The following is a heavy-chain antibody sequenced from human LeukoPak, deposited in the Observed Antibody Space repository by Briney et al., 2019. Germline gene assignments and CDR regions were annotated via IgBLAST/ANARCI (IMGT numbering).Heavy chain of an antibody. Sequence: ASVKFSCKASGYTFTGYYMHWVQQAPGQGLEWMGWINPNSGGTNYAQKFQGWVTMTRDTSISTAYMELSRLRSDDTAVYYCARGPATKITIFGPQMGYFDYWGQGTLVTVSS. CDR1: GYTFTGYY. CDR3: ARGPATKITIFGPQMGYFDY. V-gene: IGHV1-2*04. CDR2: INPNSGGT. D-gene: IGHD3-3*01. J-gene: IGHJ4*02.